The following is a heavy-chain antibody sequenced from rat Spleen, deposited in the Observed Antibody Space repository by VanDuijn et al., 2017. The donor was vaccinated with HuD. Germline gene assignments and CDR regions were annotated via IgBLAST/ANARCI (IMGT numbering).Heavy chain of an antibody. D-gene: IGHD5-1*01. J-gene: IGHJ1*01. V-gene: IGHV2S12*01. Sequence: QVHLKESGPGLVQPSQTLSLTCTVSGFSLTSYHVSWVRQPPGKGLEWIAAISSVGITYYNSALKSRLSISRDTSKSQVFLKMNSLQTEDTATYYCARPNWEPYWYFDFWGPGTMVTVSS. CDR1: GFSLTSYH. CDR3: ARPNWEPYWYFDF. CDR2: ISSVGIT.